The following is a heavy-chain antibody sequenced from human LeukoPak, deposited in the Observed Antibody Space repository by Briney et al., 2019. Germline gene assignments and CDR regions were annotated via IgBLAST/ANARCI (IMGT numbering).Heavy chain of an antibody. CDR3: ARSKRNGFDI. CDR1: GFTFSSYS. J-gene: IGHJ3*02. V-gene: IGHV3-48*01. CDR2: ISSSSSTI. Sequence: GXSLRXSCAASGFTFSSYSMNWVRQAPGKGLEWVSYISSSSSTIYYADSVKGRFTISRDNAKKSLYMQMNSLRAEDTAVYYCARSKRNGFDIWGQGTMVTVSS.